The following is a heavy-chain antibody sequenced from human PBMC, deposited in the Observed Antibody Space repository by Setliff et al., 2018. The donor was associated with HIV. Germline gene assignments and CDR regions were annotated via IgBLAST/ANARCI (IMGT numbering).Heavy chain of an antibody. CDR3: VRDKSWAFDY. CDR2: INWRSEK. J-gene: IGHJ4*02. D-gene: IGHD7-27*01. Sequence: GGSLSLSCAASGFSFGDFTFNWVRQAPGKGLEWLCYINWRSEKYYADSVKGRCTISRDNGKNSLYLQMNSLRAEDTAGYYCVRDKSWAFDYWGQGTLVTVSS. CDR1: GFSFGDFT. V-gene: IGHV3-48*01.